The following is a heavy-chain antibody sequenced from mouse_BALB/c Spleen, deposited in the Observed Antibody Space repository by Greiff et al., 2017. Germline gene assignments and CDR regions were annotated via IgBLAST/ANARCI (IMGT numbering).Heavy chain of an antibody. CDR3: ARPSFDYGYSYDY. Sequence: EVQLVESGGGLVQPGGSRKLSCAASGFTFSSFGMHWVRQAPEKGLEWVAYISSGSSTIYYADTVKGRFTISRDNPKNTLFLQMTSLRSEDTAMYYCARPSFDYGYSYDYWGQGTTLTVSS. V-gene: IGHV5-17*02. CDR2: ISSGSSTI. D-gene: IGHD1-2*01. J-gene: IGHJ2*01. CDR1: GFTFSSFG.